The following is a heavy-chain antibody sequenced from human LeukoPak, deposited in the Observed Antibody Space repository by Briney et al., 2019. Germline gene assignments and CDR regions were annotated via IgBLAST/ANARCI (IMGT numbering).Heavy chain of an antibody. CDR3: ARVIVGYSGYDLAFDI. V-gene: IGHV1-2*02. CDR1: GYTFTGYY. D-gene: IGHD5-12*01. CDR2: INPNSGGT. J-gene: IGHJ3*02. Sequence: ASVKASCKASGYTFTGYYMHWVRQAPGQGLEWMGWINPNSGGTNYAQKFQGRVTMTRDTSISTAYMELSRLRSDDTAVYYCARVIVGYSGYDLAFDIWGQGTMVTVSS.